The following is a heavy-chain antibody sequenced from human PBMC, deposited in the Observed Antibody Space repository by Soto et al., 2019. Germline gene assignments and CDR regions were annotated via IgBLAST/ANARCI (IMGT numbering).Heavy chain of an antibody. CDR3: ATDDYGIFPY. CDR2: IDPPSGGT. CDR1: GYPFTTYY. Sequence: HVQLVQSGTEVKKPGASVRVSCMVSGYPFTTYYIHWVRQAPGQGLEWMGWIDPPSGGTVYEQKVQGRVTMTRDTSISTVYMDLSGLTSDDTALYYGATDDYGIFPYWGQGSLVTVSS. D-gene: IGHD3-10*01. J-gene: IGHJ4*02. V-gene: IGHV1-2*02.